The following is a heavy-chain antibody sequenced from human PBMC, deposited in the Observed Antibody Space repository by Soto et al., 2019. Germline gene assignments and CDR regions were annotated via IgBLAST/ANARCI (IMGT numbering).Heavy chain of an antibody. Sequence: GGSLRLSCAASGFTFSSYSIYWVRQAPGKGLEWVSGISGSGSGTYYADSVKGRFTIFRDNSNNTLYLQMNSLRAEDTAIYYCAKDKGDELFLGYYDYWGQGTLVTVYS. J-gene: IGHJ4*02. CDR2: ISGSGSGT. D-gene: IGHD1-7*01. CDR3: AKDKGDELFLGYYDY. CDR1: GFTFSSYS. V-gene: IGHV3-23*01.